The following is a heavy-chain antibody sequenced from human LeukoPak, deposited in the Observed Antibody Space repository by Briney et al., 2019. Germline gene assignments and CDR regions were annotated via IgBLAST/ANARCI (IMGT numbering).Heavy chain of an antibody. V-gene: IGHV4-34*01. J-gene: IGHJ5*02. CDR2: INYSGST. CDR3: ARDHDYYDSFDP. CDR1: GGSFSGYY. D-gene: IGHD3-22*01. Sequence: SETLSLTCAVYGGSFSGYYWSWIRQPPGKGLEWIGEINYSGSTNYNPSLKSRVTISVDTSKNQFSLKLSSVTAADTAVYYCARDHDYYDSFDPWGQGTLVTVSS.